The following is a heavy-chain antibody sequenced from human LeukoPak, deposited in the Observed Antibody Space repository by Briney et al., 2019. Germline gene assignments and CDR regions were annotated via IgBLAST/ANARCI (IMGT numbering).Heavy chain of an antibody. J-gene: IGHJ4*02. V-gene: IGHV1-2*06. Sequence: ASVKVSCKASGYTFTGYYMHWVRQAPGQGLEWMGRINPNSGGTNYAQKFQGRVTMTRDTSISTAYMELSRLSSDDTAVYYCARGRLGTDGDYWGQRTLVTVSS. CDR3: ARGRLGTDGDY. CDR1: GYTFTGYY. D-gene: IGHD3-16*01. CDR2: INPNSGGT.